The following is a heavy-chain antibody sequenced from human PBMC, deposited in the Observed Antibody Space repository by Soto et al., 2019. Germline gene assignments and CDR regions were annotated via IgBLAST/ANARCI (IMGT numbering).Heavy chain of an antibody. CDR3: AIISGYDWAVDF. CDR2: IIPILDKT. J-gene: IGHJ4*02. Sequence: QVQLVQSGAEVKKPGSSVKVSCKASGGTFGTYIITWVRQAPGQGLEWMGRIIPILDKTNYAQRFQGRVTITADKSTGTAYMDLSSLRPEDTAMYYCAIISGYDWAVDFWGQGTLVTVSS. D-gene: IGHD5-12*01. CDR1: GGTFGTYI. V-gene: IGHV1-69*02.